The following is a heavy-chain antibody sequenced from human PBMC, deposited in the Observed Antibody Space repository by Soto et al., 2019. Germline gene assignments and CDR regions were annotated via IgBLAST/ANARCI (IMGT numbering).Heavy chain of an antibody. CDR2: MSYSGST. CDR1: GGSISSSSSY. V-gene: IGHV4-39*01. J-gene: IGHJ4*02. D-gene: IGHD5-12*01. Sequence: QLQLQESGPGLVKPSETLSLTCTVSGGSISSSSSYWGWIRQPPGKGLEWIGSMSYSGSTYHNPSLTSRVTSSVDTTQNQFSLQLPSVTAADTAVYSCARNRVPSVYDPIPGCFDSWGQGILVTASS. CDR3: ARNRVPSVYDPIPGCFDS.